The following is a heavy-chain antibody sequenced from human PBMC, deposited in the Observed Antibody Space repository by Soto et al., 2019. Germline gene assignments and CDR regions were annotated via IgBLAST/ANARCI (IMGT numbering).Heavy chain of an antibody. CDR3: AKDSKPYSSSLYFDY. Sequence: GGSLRLSCAASGFTVSSNYMNWVRQAPGKGLEWVSAISGSGGSTYYADSVKGRFTISRDNSKNTLYLQMNSLRAEDTAVYYCAKDSKPYSSSLYFDYWGQGTLVTVSS. CDR2: ISGSGGST. J-gene: IGHJ4*02. D-gene: IGHD6-6*01. CDR1: GFTVSSNY. V-gene: IGHV3-23*01.